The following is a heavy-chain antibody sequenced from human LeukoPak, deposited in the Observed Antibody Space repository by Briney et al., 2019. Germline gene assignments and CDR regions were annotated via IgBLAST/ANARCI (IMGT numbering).Heavy chain of an antibody. J-gene: IGHJ4*02. CDR2: IYYSGST. CDR3: ARQMYSGLFDY. D-gene: IGHD1-26*01. CDR1: GGSISSSSYY. Sequence: SETLSLTCTVSGGSISSSSYYWGWIRQPPGKGLEWIGSIYYSGSTYYNPSLKSRVTISVDTSKNQFSLKLSSVTAADTAVYYCARQMYSGLFDYWGQGTLITVSS. V-gene: IGHV4-39*07.